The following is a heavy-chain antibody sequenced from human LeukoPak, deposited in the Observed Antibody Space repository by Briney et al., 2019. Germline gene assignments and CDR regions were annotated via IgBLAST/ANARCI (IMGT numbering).Heavy chain of an antibody. J-gene: IGHJ3*02. CDR1: GFTFSSYW. CDR3: TIYGDYEGAFDI. CDR2: IKQDGSEK. D-gene: IGHD4-17*01. Sequence: GGSLRLSCAASGFTFSSYWMSWVRQAPGKGLEWVANIKQDGSEKYYVDSVKGRFTISRDNAKNSLYLQMNSLRAEDTAVYHCTIYGDYEGAFDIWGQGTMVTVSS. V-gene: IGHV3-7*01.